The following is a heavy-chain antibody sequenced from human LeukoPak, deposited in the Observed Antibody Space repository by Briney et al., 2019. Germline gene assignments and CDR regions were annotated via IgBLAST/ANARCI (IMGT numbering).Heavy chain of an antibody. CDR3: ARDAHTDYYDSSGYGNFDY. CDR1: GYTFTSYG. J-gene: IGHJ4*02. Sequence: ASVKVSCKASGYTFTSYGVSWVRQAPGQGLEWMGWISAYNGNTNYAQKLQGRVTMTTDTSTSTAYMELRSLRSDDTAVYYCARDAHTDYYDSSGYGNFDYWGQGTLVTVSS. V-gene: IGHV1-18*01. CDR2: ISAYNGNT. D-gene: IGHD3-22*01.